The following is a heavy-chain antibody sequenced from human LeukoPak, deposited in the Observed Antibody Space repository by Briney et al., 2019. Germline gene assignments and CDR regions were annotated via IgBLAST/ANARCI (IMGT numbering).Heavy chain of an antibody. D-gene: IGHD6-6*01. V-gene: IGHV3-23*01. CDR2: FDTGFGT. J-gene: IGHJ6*03. Sequence: PGGSLRLSCAASGFTFSTASLHWVRQAPGRGLEWVSAFDTGFGTYYPDSLKGRITISRDNSKNTLFLQMNSLRAEDTAVYYCARDQGSSTGGYYYYYMDVWGKGTTVTVSS. CDR3: ARDQGSSTGGYYYYYMDV. CDR1: GFTFSTAS.